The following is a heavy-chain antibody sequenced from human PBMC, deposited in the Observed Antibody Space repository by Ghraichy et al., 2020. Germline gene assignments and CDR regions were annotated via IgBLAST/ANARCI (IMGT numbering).Heavy chain of an antibody. V-gene: IGHV3-7*01. J-gene: IGHJ4*02. D-gene: IGHD6-19*01. CDR1: GFTFSGDW. CDR3: ARDLGSGWYFDY. CDR2: IKKDGSEK. Sequence: GESLNISCAASGFTFSGDWMSWVRQAPGKGLEWVANIKKDGSEKYYVDSVKGRFTISRDNAKNSLYLQMNSLRAEDTAVYYCARDLGSGWYFDYWGQGTLVTVSS.